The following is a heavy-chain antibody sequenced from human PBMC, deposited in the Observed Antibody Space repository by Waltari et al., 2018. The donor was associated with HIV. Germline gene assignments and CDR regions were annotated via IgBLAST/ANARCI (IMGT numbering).Heavy chain of an antibody. V-gene: IGHV4-34*01. J-gene: IGHJ5*02. CDR1: DGSFGDYY. CDR3: AKGSLVPARLRGSFRGAHNWLDP. D-gene: IGHD6-6*01. Sequence: QVQLQQWGAGLLKPSETLSLTCTIPDGSFGDYYWTWIRQSPGKGLEWLGEVYHNGATNYNPSLRNRVTISVDTSKNQFSLKVTSVTAADTAIYYCAKGSLVPARLRGSFRGAHNWLDPWGQGTLVTVSS. CDR2: VYHNGAT.